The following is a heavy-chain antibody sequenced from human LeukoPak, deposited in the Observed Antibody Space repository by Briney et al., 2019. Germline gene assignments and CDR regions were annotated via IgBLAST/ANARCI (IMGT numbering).Heavy chain of an antibody. CDR3: AKEENTAANS. V-gene: IGHV3-64*01. CDR2: INSNGDNT. CDR1: GFTFSKYA. J-gene: IGHJ4*02. D-gene: IGHD5-18*01. Sequence: GGSLRLSCAASGFTFSKYAIHWVRQAPGKGLEYVSGINSNGDNTYYANSVKGRFTISRDNSKNTLYLQINSLRAEDTAMYYCAKEENTAANSWGQGTLVTVSS.